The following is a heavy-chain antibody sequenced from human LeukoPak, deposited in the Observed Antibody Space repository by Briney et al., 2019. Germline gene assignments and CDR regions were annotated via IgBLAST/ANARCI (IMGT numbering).Heavy chain of an antibody. J-gene: IGHJ4*02. Sequence: ASVKVSCKASGYTFTGYYMHWVRQAPGQGLEWMGWINPNSGGTNYAQKFQGWVTMTRDTSISTAYMELSRLRSDGTAVYYCARADIAAISFDYWGQGTLVTVSS. CDR2: INPNSGGT. CDR1: GYTFTGYY. CDR3: ARADIAAISFDY. D-gene: IGHD6-13*01. V-gene: IGHV1-2*04.